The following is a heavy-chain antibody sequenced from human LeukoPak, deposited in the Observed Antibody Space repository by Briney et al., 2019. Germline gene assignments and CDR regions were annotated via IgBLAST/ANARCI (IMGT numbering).Heavy chain of an antibody. Sequence: PSETLSLTCTVSGGSISSSSYYWGWVRQAPGKGLEWVSSISSSSSYIYYADSVKGRFTISRDNAKNSLYLQMNSLRAEDTAVYYCASSHIAVADGRDDYWGQGTLVTVSS. CDR3: ASSHIAVADGRDDY. CDR1: GGSISSSSYY. CDR2: ISSSSSYI. D-gene: IGHD6-19*01. V-gene: IGHV3-21*01. J-gene: IGHJ4*02.